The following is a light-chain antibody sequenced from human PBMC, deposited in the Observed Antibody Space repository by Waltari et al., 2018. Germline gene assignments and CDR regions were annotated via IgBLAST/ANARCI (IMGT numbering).Light chain of an antibody. J-gene: IGLJ2*01. V-gene: IGLV3-19*01. CDR2: GPD. CDR1: TLRRYS. Sequence: SSDLTQDPSVSVALGQTLRITCQGDTLRRYSASWYQQRPGQAPKLVLSGPDIRPSGILDRFSGSTSGNTASLTITGAQAEDEADYYCHSRETFSTRLFGGGTRLTV. CDR3: HSRETFSTRL.